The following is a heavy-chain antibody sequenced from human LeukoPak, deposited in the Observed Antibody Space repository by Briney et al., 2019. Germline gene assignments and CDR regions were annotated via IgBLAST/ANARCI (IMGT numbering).Heavy chain of an antibody. D-gene: IGHD3-22*01. V-gene: IGHV3-9*01. CDR3: AKDSFDTSGFHCFDY. J-gene: IGHJ4*02. CDR2: ISGSGGSK. CDR1: GFTFDDYA. Sequence: GRSLRLSCAASGFTFDDYAMHWVRQAPGKGLEWVSSISGSGGSKGYADSVKGRFTISRDNAKNSLYLQMNSLRPEDAALYFCAKDSFDTSGFHCFDYWGQRTLVTVSS.